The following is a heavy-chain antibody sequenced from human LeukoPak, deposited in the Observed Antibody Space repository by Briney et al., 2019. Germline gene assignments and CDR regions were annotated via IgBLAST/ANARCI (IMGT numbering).Heavy chain of an antibody. J-gene: IGHJ6*02. V-gene: IGHV3-21*01. CDR3: ARDRSYGQPLLYYYGMDV. Sequence: GGSLRLSCAASGFTFSSYSMNWVRQAPGKGLEWVSSIISSSSYIYYADSVKGRFTISRDNAKNSLYLQMNSLRAEDTAVYYCARDRSYGQPLLYYYGMDVWGQGTTVTVSS. D-gene: IGHD5-18*01. CDR1: GFTFSSYS. CDR2: IISSSSYI.